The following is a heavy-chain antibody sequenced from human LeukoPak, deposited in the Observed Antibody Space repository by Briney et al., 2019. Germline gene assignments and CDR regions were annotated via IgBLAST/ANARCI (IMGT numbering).Heavy chain of an antibody. CDR2: IYPGDSDT. J-gene: IGHJ6*02. CDR1: GYSFTSYW. CDR3: ARHNDYGDYSACYYCGMDV. Sequence: GEPLKISCKGSGYSFTSYWIGWVRQMPGKGLEWMGIIYPGDSDTKYSPSFQGQVTISADKSISTAYLQWSSLKASDTAMYFCARHNDYGDYSACYYCGMDVWGQGTTITVSS. V-gene: IGHV5-51*01. D-gene: IGHD4-17*01.